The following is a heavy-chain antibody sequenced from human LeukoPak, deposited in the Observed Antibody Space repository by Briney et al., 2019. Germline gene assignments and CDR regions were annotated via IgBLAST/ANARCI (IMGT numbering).Heavy chain of an antibody. CDR3: ASAPSCGSGFKPDY. D-gene: IGHD6-19*01. CDR1: GFTFSSTW. CDR2: IKSDGSSR. V-gene: IGHV3-74*01. Sequence: GGPLRLSCAASGFTFSSTWMHWVRQAPGKGLVWVSRIKSDGSSRSYADSVKGRFTISRDNAKNSLYLQMNSLRAEDTAVYYCASAPSCGSGFKPDYWGQGTLVTVSS. J-gene: IGHJ4*02.